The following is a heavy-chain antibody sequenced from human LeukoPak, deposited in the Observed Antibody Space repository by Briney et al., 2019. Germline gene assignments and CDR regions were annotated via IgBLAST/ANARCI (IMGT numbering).Heavy chain of an antibody. Sequence: ASVKVSCKASGYTFTGYYMHWVRQAPGKGLEWMGWINPNSGGTNYAQKFQGRVTMTRDTSISTAYMELSRLRSDDTAVYYCARTTYYYDSFDYWGQGTLVTVSS. CDR1: GYTFTGYY. CDR2: INPNSGGT. D-gene: IGHD3-22*01. V-gene: IGHV1-2*02. CDR3: ARTTYYYDSFDY. J-gene: IGHJ4*02.